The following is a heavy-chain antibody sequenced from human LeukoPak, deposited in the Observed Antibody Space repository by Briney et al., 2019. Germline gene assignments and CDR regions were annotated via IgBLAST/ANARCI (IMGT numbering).Heavy chain of an antibody. J-gene: IGHJ4*02. Sequence: GGSLRLSCAASGFTFDDYGMSWVRQAPGKGLEWVSGINWNGGSTGYADSVKGRFTISRDNAKNSLYLQMNSLRAEDTAVYYCARGPPGFYGGNSGVYWGQGTLVTVSS. V-gene: IGHV3-20*04. CDR2: INWNGGST. D-gene: IGHD4-23*01. CDR1: GFTFDDYG. CDR3: ARGPPGFYGGNSGVY.